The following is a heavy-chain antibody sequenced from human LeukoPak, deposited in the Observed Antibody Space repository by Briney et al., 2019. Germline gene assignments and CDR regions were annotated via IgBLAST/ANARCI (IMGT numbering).Heavy chain of an antibody. V-gene: IGHV4-59*01. CDR2: IYYSGST. Sequence: SETLSLTCTVSGGSISSYYWSWIRQPPGKGLEWIGYIYYSGSTNYNPSLKSRVTISVDTSKTQFSLKLSSVTTADTAVYYCARGGLIAARSYFDYWGQGTLVTVSS. CDR1: GGSISSYY. D-gene: IGHD6-6*01. CDR3: ARGGLIAARSYFDY. J-gene: IGHJ4*02.